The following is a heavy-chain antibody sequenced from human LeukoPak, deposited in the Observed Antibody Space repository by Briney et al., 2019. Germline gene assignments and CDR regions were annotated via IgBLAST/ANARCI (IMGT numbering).Heavy chain of an antibody. Sequence: PGGSLRLSCAASGFTLSSYAMSWVRQAPGRGLEWVSNISPGGSTNYADSVKGRFTISRDNYKNTVYLQMNSLRAEDTAVYYCAKRSGSGGPFDYWGQGILVTVSS. V-gene: IGHV3-23*01. CDR1: GFTLSSYA. CDR2: ISPGGST. D-gene: IGHD3-10*01. J-gene: IGHJ4*02. CDR3: AKRSGSGGPFDY.